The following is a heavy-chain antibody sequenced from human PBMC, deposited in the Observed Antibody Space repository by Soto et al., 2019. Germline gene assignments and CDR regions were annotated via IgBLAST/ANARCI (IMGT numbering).Heavy chain of an antibody. Sequence: PSETLSLTCTVSGGSISGGGYYWSWIRQHPGKGLEWIGYIYYSGSTQYNSSLKSRVTMSVDTSRNQFSLKLSSVTAADTAMYYCARRQTMIVVASAFDIWGQGTMVTVSS. CDR2: IYYSGST. CDR1: GGSISGGGYY. D-gene: IGHD3-22*01. J-gene: IGHJ3*02. CDR3: ARRQTMIVVASAFDI. V-gene: IGHV4-31*03.